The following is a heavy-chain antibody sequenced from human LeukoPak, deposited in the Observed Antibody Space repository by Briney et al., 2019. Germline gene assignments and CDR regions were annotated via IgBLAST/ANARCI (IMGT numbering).Heavy chain of an antibody. CDR1: GFTFSTYS. Sequence: GGSLRLSCIVSGFTFSTYSMNWIRQAPGKGLEWVSYISSSSTTIYYADSVKGRFTISRDNAKNSLYLQMNSLRAADTAVYYCAKGLYCSSTSCYTDAYYYYGMDVWGQGTTVTVFS. J-gene: IGHJ6*02. V-gene: IGHV3-48*01. CDR2: ISSSSTTI. D-gene: IGHD2-2*02. CDR3: AKGLYCSSTSCYTDAYYYYGMDV.